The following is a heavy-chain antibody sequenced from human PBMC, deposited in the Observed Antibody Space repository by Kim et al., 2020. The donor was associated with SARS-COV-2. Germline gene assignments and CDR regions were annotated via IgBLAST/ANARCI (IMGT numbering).Heavy chain of an antibody. D-gene: IGHD3-16*01. CDR1: GFTFSSYS. CDR3: ARDGAFSADGMDV. CDR2: ISSSSSYI. J-gene: IGHJ6*02. V-gene: IGHV3-21*01. Sequence: GGSLRHSCAASGFTFSSYSMNWVRQAPGKGLEWVSSISSSSSYIYYADSVKGRFTISRDNAKNSLYLQMNSLSAEDTAVYYCARDGAFSADGMDVWGQGTTVTVSS.